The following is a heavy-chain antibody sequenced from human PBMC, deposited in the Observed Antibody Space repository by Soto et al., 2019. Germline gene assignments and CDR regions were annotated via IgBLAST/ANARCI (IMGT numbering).Heavy chain of an antibody. Sequence: SVKVSCKASGGTFSSYAISWVRQAPGQGLEWMGGIIPIFGTANYAQKFQGRVTITADESTSTAYMELSSLRSEDTAVYYCARDKSSNIAAAGRRYYYYGMDVWGQGTTVTVSS. CDR1: GGTFSSYA. CDR2: IIPIFGTA. D-gene: IGHD6-13*01. J-gene: IGHJ6*02. CDR3: ARDKSSNIAAAGRRYYYYGMDV. V-gene: IGHV1-69*13.